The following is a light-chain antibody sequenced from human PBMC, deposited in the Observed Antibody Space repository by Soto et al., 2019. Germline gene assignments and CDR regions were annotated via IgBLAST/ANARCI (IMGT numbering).Light chain of an antibody. CDR2: CTS. Sequence: EIVMTQSPATLSVSPGERVTLSCRASQSISSNLAWYQQKPGQAPSLLMYCTSTRATGIPARFSGSGSGTEFTLTISSLQSEDFAVYYCQQYNTWSSITFGQGTRLEIK. V-gene: IGKV3-15*01. J-gene: IGKJ5*01. CDR3: QQYNTWSSIT. CDR1: QSISSN.